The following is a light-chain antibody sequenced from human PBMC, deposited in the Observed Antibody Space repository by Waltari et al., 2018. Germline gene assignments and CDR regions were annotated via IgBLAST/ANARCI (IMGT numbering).Light chain of an antibody. CDR2: WAS. J-gene: IGKJ4*01. V-gene: IGKV4-1*01. CDR3: QQFYGSPFT. Sequence: DIVMTQSPDSLAVSLGERATINCKSSRSVLYSPNNKNYLSWYQQKPGQPPKLLIYWASTRESGVPDRFSGSGYGTDFTLTISSLQAEDVALYYCQQFYGSPFTFGGGTKVEIK. CDR1: RSVLYSPNNKNY.